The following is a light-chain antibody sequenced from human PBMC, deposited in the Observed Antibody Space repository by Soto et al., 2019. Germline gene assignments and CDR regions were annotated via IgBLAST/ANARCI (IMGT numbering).Light chain of an antibody. V-gene: IGKV1-33*01. CDR3: QQYDNLPIT. CDR2: DAS. Sequence: DIQMTQSPSSLSASVGDRVTITCQASQDISNYLNWYPQKPGKAPKLRIYDASNLETGVPSRFSGSGSGTDFTFTISSLQPEDIATYYCQQYDNLPITFGQGTRLEIK. J-gene: IGKJ5*01. CDR1: QDISNY.